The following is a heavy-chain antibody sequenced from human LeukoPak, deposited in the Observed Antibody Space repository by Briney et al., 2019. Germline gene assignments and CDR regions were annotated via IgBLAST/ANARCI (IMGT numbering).Heavy chain of an antibody. CDR1: GYTFTSYD. Sequence: ASVKVSCKASGYTFTSYDINWVRQATGQGLEWMGWINPYSGGTNYAQKFQDRVTMTRDTSISTVYMELTRLRSDDTAVYYCARDLAFGEMVTNRGAFDIWGQGTMVTVSS. CDR3: ARDLAFGEMVTNRGAFDI. J-gene: IGHJ3*02. CDR2: INPYSGGT. V-gene: IGHV1-2*02. D-gene: IGHD5-24*01.